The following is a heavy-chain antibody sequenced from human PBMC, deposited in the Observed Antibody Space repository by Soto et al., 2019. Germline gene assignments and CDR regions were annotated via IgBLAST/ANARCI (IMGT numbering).Heavy chain of an antibody. CDR3: ARQERPYYFDY. J-gene: IGHJ4*02. CDR2: INHSGST. CDR1: GGSFSGYY. Sequence: SETLSLTCAVYGGSFSGYYWSWIRQPPGKGLEWIGEINHSGSTNYNPSLKSRVTISVDTSKNQFSLKLSSVTAADTAVYYCARQERPYYFDYWGQGTLVTVSS. V-gene: IGHV4-34*01. D-gene: IGHD1-1*01.